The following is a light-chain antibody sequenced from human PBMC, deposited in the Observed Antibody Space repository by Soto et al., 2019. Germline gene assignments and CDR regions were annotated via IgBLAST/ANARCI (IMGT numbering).Light chain of an antibody. CDR1: QSVSGSY. CDR2: STS. Sequence: EIVLTQSPGTLSLPPGDRATLSCRASQSVSGSYLTWYQQKAGQAPKLLIYSTSTRSAGIPLRFSGSGSGTDFTLTISRLEPEDFAVYYCQHYGSSSYTFGQGTKLEIK. V-gene: IGKV3-20*01. CDR3: QHYGSSSYT. J-gene: IGKJ2*01.